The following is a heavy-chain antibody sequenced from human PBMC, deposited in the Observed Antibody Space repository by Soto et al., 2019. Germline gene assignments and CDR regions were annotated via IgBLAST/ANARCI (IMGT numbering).Heavy chain of an antibody. Sequence: QITLKESGPTLVKPTQTLTLTCTFSGFSLSSNGVGVGWIRQPPGKALEWLALIYWDDDKRNSPSLKSRLTITKDTSKNQVVLTLTKLDTVDTATYYCARGGWTTYYSPFFDYWGQGTLVTVSS. CDR3: ARGGWTTYYSPFFDY. D-gene: IGHD3-10*01. J-gene: IGHJ4*02. V-gene: IGHV2-5*02. CDR1: GFSLSSNGVG. CDR2: IYWDDDK.